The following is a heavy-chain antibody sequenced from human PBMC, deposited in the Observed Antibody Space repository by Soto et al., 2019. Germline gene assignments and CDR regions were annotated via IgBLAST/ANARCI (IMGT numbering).Heavy chain of an antibody. V-gene: IGHV1-8*01. J-gene: IGHJ6*02. CDR3: ACLEGDAYYYCGMDV. CDR1: GYTFTSYD. CDR2: MNPNSGNT. Sequence: QVQLVQSGAEVKKPGASVKVSCKASGYTFTSYDINWVRQATGQGLELMGWMNPNSGNTGYAQKFQGRVNMTRNTSISTAYMELSSLRSEDTAVYYCACLEGDAYYYCGMDVWGQGTTVTVSS.